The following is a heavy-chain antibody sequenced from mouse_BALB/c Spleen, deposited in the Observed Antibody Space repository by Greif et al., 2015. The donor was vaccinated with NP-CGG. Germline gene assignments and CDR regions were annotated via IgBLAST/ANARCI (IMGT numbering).Heavy chain of an antibody. V-gene: IGHV1-69*02. CDR1: GYTFTSYW. J-gene: IGHJ2*01. Sequence: QVHVKQSGAELVKPGAPVKLSCKASGYTFTSYWMNWVKQRPGRGLEWIGRIDPSDSETHYNQKFKDKATLTVDKSSSTAYIQLSSLTSEDSAVYYCARRGYYGSSYVDYWGQGTTLTVSS. CDR3: ARRGYYGSSYVDY. CDR2: IDPSDSET. D-gene: IGHD1-1*01.